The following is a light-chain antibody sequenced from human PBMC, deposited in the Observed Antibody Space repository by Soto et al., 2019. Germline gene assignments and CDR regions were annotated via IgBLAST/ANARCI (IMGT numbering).Light chain of an antibody. CDR3: NSYTGTSARYA. V-gene: IGLV2-14*03. CDR2: DVT. J-gene: IGLJ1*01. Sequence: QSVLTQPASVSGSPGQSITISCTGTSSDVGRYNYVSWYQQYPGRAPKLIIFDVTNRPSGVSPRFSGSTSGNTASLTISGLQAADEADYYCNSYTGTSARYAFGTGTKVTVL. CDR1: SSDVGRYNY.